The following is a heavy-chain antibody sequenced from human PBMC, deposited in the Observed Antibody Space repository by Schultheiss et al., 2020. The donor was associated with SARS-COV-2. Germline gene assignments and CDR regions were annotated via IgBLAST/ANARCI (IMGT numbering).Heavy chain of an antibody. CDR3: ARHTFNQWLVY. V-gene: IGHV5-51*01. Sequence: GGSLRLSCKGSGYSFTSYWIGWVRQMPGKGLEWMGIIYPGDSDTRYSPSFQGQVTISADKSISTAYLQWSSLKASDTAMYYCARHTFNQWLVYWGQGTLVTVSS. J-gene: IGHJ4*02. D-gene: IGHD6-19*01. CDR2: IYPGDSDT. CDR1: GYSFTSYW.